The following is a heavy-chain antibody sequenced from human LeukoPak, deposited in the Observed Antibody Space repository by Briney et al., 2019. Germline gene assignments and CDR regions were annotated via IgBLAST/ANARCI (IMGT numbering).Heavy chain of an antibody. CDR2: INHSGST. V-gene: IGHV4-34*01. Sequence: SETLSLTCAVYGGSFSGYYWSWIRQPPGKGLEWIGEINHSGSTNYNPSLKSRVTISVDTSKNQFSLKLSSVTAADTAVYYCASLAGFGTYDYWGQGTLVTVSS. CDR3: ASLAGFGTYDY. CDR1: GGSFSGYY. D-gene: IGHD3-10*01. J-gene: IGHJ4*02.